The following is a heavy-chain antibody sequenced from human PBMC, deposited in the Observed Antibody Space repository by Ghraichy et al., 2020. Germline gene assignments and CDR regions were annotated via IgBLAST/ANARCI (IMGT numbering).Heavy chain of an antibody. CDR1: GFTFSSYA. CDR3: AKASLPWQQLVRWYYFDS. CDR2: ISGSGGST. J-gene: IGHJ4*02. V-gene: IGHV3-23*01. Sequence: GGSLRLSCAASGFTFSSYAMSWVRQAPGKGLEWVSAISGSGGSTYYADSVKGRFTISRDNSKNTLYLQMNSLRAEDTAVYYCAKASLPWQQLVRWYYFDSWGQGTLVTVSS. D-gene: IGHD6-13*01.